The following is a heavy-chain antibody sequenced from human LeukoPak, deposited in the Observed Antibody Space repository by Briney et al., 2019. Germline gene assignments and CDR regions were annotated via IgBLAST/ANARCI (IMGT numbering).Heavy chain of an antibody. Sequence: GGSLRLSCAASGFMFGDFGMNWVRQAPGKGPEWVSSISSGSAFINYADSVKGRFTISRDNAKNSLYLQMNCLRAEDTAVFYCVRGQGYCSSSRCSPGYYMDVWGKGTMVTVSS. CDR1: GFMFGDFG. D-gene: IGHD2-2*01. V-gene: IGHV3-21*01. CDR2: ISSGSAFI. J-gene: IGHJ6*03. CDR3: VRGQGYCSSSRCSPGYYMDV.